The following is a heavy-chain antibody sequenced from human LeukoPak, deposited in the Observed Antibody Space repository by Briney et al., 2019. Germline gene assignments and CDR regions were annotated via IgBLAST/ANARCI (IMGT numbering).Heavy chain of an antibody. J-gene: IGHJ4*02. CDR2: ISSSSSYI. V-gene: IGHV3-21*01. CDR3: AREAVAGPYYFDY. D-gene: IGHD6-19*01. Sequence: GGSLRLACAASGFTFSSYSMNWVRQAPGKGLEWVSSISSSSSYIYYADSVKGRFTISRDNAKNSLYLQMNSLRAEDTAVYYCAREAVAGPYYFDYWGQGTLVTVSS. CDR1: GFTFSSYS.